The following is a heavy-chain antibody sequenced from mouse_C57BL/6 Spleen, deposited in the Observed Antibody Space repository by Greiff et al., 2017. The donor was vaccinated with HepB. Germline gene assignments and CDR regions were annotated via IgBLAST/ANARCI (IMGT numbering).Heavy chain of an antibody. D-gene: IGHD1-1*01. CDR2: IDPENGDT. J-gene: IGHJ1*03. CDR3: TITRGYFDV. Sequence: DVQLQESGAELVRPGASVKLSCTASGFNIKDDYMHWVKQRPEQGLEWIGWIDPENGDTEYASKFQGKATITADTSSNTAYLQLSSLTSEDTAVYYCTITRGYFDVWGTGTTVTVSS. CDR1: GFNIKDDY. V-gene: IGHV14-4*01.